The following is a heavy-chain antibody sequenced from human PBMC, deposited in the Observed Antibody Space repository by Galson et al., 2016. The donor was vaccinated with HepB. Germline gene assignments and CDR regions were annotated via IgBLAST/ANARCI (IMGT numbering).Heavy chain of an antibody. Sequence: SLRLSCAVSGFTVSSNYMSWVRQAPGKGLQWVSVIYSGGTTYYADSVKGRFTIFRDTSKNTLYLQMSSLRAEDTAVYFCARERRNHYDSSGFPDYWGQGTLVTVSS. V-gene: IGHV3-66*01. CDR1: GFTVSSNY. CDR2: IYSGGTT. J-gene: IGHJ4*02. D-gene: IGHD3-22*01. CDR3: ARERRNHYDSSGFPDY.